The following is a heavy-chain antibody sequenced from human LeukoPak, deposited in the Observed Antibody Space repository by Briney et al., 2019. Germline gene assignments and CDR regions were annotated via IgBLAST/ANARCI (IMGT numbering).Heavy chain of an antibody. CDR3: AVAPGDY. Sequence: GASVKVSCKASGYTFTCYYMHWVRQAPGQGLEWMRWINPNTGDTNYAQKFQVRVTMTRDTSITTVYMEISRLTSDDTALFYCAVAPGDYWGQGTLVTVSS. CDR1: GYTFTCYY. D-gene: IGHD2-21*01. J-gene: IGHJ4*02. V-gene: IGHV1-2*02. CDR2: INPNTGDT.